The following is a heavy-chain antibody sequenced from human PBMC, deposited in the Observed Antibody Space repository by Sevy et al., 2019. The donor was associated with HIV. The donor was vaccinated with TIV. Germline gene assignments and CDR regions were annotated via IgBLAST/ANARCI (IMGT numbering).Heavy chain of an antibody. D-gene: IGHD3-22*01. CDR1: GFTFSSYG. V-gene: IGHV3-33*01. CDR3: ARVKFTRIGYYYDSSGSIIDY. Sequence: GGSLRLSCAASGFTFSSYGMHWVRQAPGKGLEWVAVIWYDGSNKYYADSVKGRFTISRDNSKNTLYLQMNSLRAGNTAVYYCARVKFTRIGYYYDSSGSIIDYWGQGTLVTVSS. J-gene: IGHJ4*02. CDR2: IWYDGSNK.